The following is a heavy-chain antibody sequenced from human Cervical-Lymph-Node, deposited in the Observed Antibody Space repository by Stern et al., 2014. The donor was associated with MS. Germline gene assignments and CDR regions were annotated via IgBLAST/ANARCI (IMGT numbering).Heavy chain of an antibody. CDR3: ARGGRGVGLEY. Sequence: VQLVESGGGVVQPGRSLSISCVASGFTFSTYAMHWVRQAPGKGLEWVAIISYHGTQRNSTNSLKARVTISRDNSKNTLYFHMNSLRDDDTAVYFCARGGRGVGLEYWGQGALVTVSS. V-gene: IGHV3-30-3*01. D-gene: IGHD3-10*01. CDR1: GFTFSTYA. CDR2: ISYHGTQR. J-gene: IGHJ4*02.